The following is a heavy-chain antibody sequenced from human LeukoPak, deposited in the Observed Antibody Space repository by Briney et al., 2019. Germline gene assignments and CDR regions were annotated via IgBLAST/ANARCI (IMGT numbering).Heavy chain of an antibody. CDR1: GYTFTGYY. Sequence: ASVKVSCKASGYTFTGYYMHWVRQAPGQGLEWMGRINPNSGGTNYAQKFQGRVTMTRDTSISTAYMKLSRLRSDDTAVYYCAVDYYDSSGYSNFDYWGQGTLVTVSS. CDR3: AVDYYDSSGYSNFDY. J-gene: IGHJ4*02. D-gene: IGHD3-22*01. CDR2: INPNSGGT. V-gene: IGHV1-2*06.